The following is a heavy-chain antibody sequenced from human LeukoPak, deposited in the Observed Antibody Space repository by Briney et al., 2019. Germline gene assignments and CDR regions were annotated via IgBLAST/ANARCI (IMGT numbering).Heavy chain of an antibody. CDR1: GGSISSSSYY. Sequence: SETLSLTCTVSGGSISSSSYYWGWIRQPPGKGLEWIGSIYYSGSTYYNPSLKSRVTISVDTSKNQFSLKLSSVTAADTAVYYCARDRLWFGEFGGFDYWGQGTLVTVSS. CDR3: ARDRLWFGEFGGFDY. D-gene: IGHD3-10*01. J-gene: IGHJ4*02. V-gene: IGHV4-39*07. CDR2: IYYSGST.